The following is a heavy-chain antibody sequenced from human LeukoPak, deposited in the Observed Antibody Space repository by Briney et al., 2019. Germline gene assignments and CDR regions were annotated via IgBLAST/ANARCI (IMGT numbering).Heavy chain of an antibody. CDR1: GGSISNYY. CDR3: ARGRYCSADICTGGDSFDI. V-gene: IGHV4-4*07. CDR2: KYARGSS. Sequence: PSETLSLTCTVSGGSISNYYWSWIRQPAGKGLEWIGRKYARGSSNYNPPDQSRVTMSVDTSKNQFSLKLRSVTAADTAVYYCARGRYCSADICTGGDSFDIWGQGTMVSVSP. J-gene: IGHJ3*02. D-gene: IGHD2-15*01.